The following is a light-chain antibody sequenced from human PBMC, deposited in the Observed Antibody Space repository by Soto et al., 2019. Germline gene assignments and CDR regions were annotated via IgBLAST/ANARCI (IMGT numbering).Light chain of an antibody. Sequence: QXSLTQPASVCGSPGHSRSVAGTGTSIDIAPYNYVSWYQQHPGKAPKLIIYEVSYRPSGISNRFSGSKSGNTASLTISGLQAAEEADYSCRSYTRSSNIDVLGNGTTVTAL. CDR1: SIDIAPYNY. CDR2: EVS. J-gene: IGLJ1*01. CDR3: RSYTRSSNIDV. V-gene: IGLV2-14*01.